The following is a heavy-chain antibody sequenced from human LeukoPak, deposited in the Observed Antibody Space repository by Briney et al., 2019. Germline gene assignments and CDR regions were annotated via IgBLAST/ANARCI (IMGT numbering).Heavy chain of an antibody. Sequence: ASVTVSCKASGYTFTGYYMHWVRQAPGQGLEWMGWISPNSGGTNYAQKFQGRVTMTRDTSISTAYMELSRLRSDDTAVYYCARETGYSGYEPLDYWGQGTLVTVSS. CDR3: ARETGYSGYEPLDY. CDR2: ISPNSGGT. J-gene: IGHJ4*02. CDR1: GYTFTGYY. V-gene: IGHV1-2*02. D-gene: IGHD5-12*01.